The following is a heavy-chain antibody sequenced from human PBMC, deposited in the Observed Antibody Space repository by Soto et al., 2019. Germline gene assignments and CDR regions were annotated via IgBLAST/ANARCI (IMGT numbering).Heavy chain of an antibody. J-gene: IGHJ6*02. V-gene: IGHV1-69*08. Sequence: QVQLVQSGAEVKKPGSSVKVSCKASGGTFSSYTISWVRQAPGQGLEWMGRIIPILGIANYAQKFQGRVTITAEKSTSTGYMELSSLRSEDTAVYYCAREGQYNWNDVDYYYYGMDVWGQGTTVTVSS. D-gene: IGHD1-1*01. CDR2: IIPILGIA. CDR3: AREGQYNWNDVDYYYYGMDV. CDR1: GGTFSSYT.